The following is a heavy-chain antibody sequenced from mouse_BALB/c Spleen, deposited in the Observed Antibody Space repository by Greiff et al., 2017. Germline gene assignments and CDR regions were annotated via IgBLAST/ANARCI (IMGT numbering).Heavy chain of an antibody. J-gene: IGHJ2*01. CDR3: ARAIHYYGLYYFDY. CDR1: GFTFSSYT. D-gene: IGHD1-2*01. Sequence: EVKVEESGGGLVQPGGSLKLSCAASGFTFSSYTMSWVRQTPEKRLEWVAYISNGGGSTYYPDTVKGRFTISRDNAKNTLYLQMSSLKSEDTAMYYCARAIHYYGLYYFDYWGQGTTLTVSS. V-gene: IGHV5-12-2*01. CDR2: ISNGGGST.